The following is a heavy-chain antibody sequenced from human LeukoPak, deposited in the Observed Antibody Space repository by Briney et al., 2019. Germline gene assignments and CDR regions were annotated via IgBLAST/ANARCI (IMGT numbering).Heavy chain of an antibody. CDR1: GFTFSIYA. V-gene: IGHV3-23*01. Sequence: GGSLRLSCTASGFTFSIYAMSWVRQAPGKGLEWVSTISGSGGSPYYSDSVKGRLSISRDNSKNTVYLHMNSLRAEDTALYFCARDPGGNSGDSWGLGTLVTVSS. CDR2: ISGSGGSP. D-gene: IGHD4-23*01. CDR3: ARDPGGNSGDS. J-gene: IGHJ4*02.